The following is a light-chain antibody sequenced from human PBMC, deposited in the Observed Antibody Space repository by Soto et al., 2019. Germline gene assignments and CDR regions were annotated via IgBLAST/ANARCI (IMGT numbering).Light chain of an antibody. Sequence: EIVMTQSPATLSVSPRGRATRSCRASKSVGSNLAWYQQKPGQAPRLLFYGASPRATGFPARSSGSWSGTEFTLTIHSVHSADFAVDDCQQYKNWHFTFDEGTRVEIK. CDR2: GAS. CDR1: KSVGSN. V-gene: IGKV3-15*01. CDR3: QQYKNWHFT. J-gene: IGKJ4*01.